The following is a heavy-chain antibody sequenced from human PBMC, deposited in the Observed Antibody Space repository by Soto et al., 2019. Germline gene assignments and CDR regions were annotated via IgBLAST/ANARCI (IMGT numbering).Heavy chain of an antibody. V-gene: IGHV3-23*01. Sequence: GGSLRLSCAASGFTFSSYAMSWVRQAPGKGLEWVSATSGSGGSTYYADSVKGRFTISRDNSKNTLYLQMNSLRAEDTAVYYCAKATTRIAAADDAFDIWGQGTVVTVSS. CDR2: TSGSGGST. D-gene: IGHD6-13*01. J-gene: IGHJ3*02. CDR1: GFTFSSYA. CDR3: AKATTRIAAADDAFDI.